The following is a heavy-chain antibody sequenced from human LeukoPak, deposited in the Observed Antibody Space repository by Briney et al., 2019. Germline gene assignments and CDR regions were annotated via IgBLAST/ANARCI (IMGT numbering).Heavy chain of an antibody. V-gene: IGHV4-39*07. J-gene: IGHJ5*02. Sequence: SETLSLTCTVSGGSIGSNSYFWGWIRQPPGKGLEWIGSIYSSGSTYYNPSLKSRVTISVDTSKNQFSLKLSSVTAADTAVYYCARDMVLSGWFDPWGQGTLVTVSS. CDR1: GGSIGSNSYF. CDR3: ARDMVLSGWFDP. CDR2: IYSSGST. D-gene: IGHD3-16*01.